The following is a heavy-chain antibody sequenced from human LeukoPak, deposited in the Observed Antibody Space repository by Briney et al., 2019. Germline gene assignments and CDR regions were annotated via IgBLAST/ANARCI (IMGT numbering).Heavy chain of an antibody. CDR1: GYTFTSYY. D-gene: IGHD6-6*01. Sequence: ASVKVSCKASGYTFTSYYMHWVRQAPGQGLEWMGWINPNSGGTNYAQKFQGRVTMTRDTSISTAYTELSRLRSDDTAVYYCARDHLGTHRSIAAPPGYWGQGTLVTVSS. J-gene: IGHJ4*02. CDR2: INPNSGGT. V-gene: IGHV1-2*02. CDR3: ARDHLGTHRSIAAPPGY.